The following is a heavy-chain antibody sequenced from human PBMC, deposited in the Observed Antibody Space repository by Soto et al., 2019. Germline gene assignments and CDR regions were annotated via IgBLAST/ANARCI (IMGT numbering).Heavy chain of an antibody. D-gene: IGHD5-12*01. CDR3: ARRGDGYNYDY. Sequence: QVQLVQSGAEVKKPGASVKVSCKASGYTFTSYTIHWVRQAPGQRLEWMGWITAGNGNTKYSQNFPGRVTITRDTSASTAYMELSSLRSEDTSLYYCARRGDGYNYDYWGQGTLVTVSS. V-gene: IGHV1-3*01. J-gene: IGHJ4*02. CDR2: ITAGNGNT. CDR1: GYTFTSYT.